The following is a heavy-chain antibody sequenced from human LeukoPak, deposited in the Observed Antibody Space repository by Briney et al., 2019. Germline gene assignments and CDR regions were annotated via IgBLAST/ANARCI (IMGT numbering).Heavy chain of an antibody. CDR3: ARWLYSDTAMVYYFDY. J-gene: IGHJ4*02. D-gene: IGHD5-18*01. CDR2: IYYSRST. CDR1: GASISSYY. V-gene: IGHV4-59*01. Sequence: PSETLSLTCTVSGASISSYYWSWIRQPPGKGLEWIGYIYYSRSTNYNPSLKSRVTISVDTSKNQFSLKLSSVTAADTAVYYCARWLYSDTAMVYYFDYWGQGTLVTVSS.